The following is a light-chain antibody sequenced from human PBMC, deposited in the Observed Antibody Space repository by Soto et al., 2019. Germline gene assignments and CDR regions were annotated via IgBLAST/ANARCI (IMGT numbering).Light chain of an antibody. Sequence: QSVLAQPSSVSGSPGQSITISCTGTSTDVGRYNYVSWYQHHSGKAPKLLIYEVTNRPSGISDRFSGSKSVNTASLTISGLQAEDESDYYCGSYSSTDTPFVFGTGTKVTVL. V-gene: IGLV2-14*01. CDR2: EVT. CDR1: STDVGRYNY. CDR3: GSYSSTDTPFV. J-gene: IGLJ1*01.